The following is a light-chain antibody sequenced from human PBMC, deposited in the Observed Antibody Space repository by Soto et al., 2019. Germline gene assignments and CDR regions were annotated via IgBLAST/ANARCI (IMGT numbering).Light chain of an antibody. Sequence: QSVLTQPASVSGSPGQSITISCTGSTSDIGGYNYVSWYQQHPGKAPKLLIYDVSYRPSGISDRFSGFKSGNTASLTISGLQPEDEADYYCSSYGASSTLFGGGTKVTVL. V-gene: IGLV2-14*03. J-gene: IGLJ2*01. CDR1: TSDIGGYNY. CDR2: DVS. CDR3: SSYGASSTL.